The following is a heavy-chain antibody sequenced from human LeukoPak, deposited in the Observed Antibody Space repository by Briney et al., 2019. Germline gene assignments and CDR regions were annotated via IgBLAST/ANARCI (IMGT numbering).Heavy chain of an antibody. D-gene: IGHD6-6*01. V-gene: IGHV4-59*01. CDR3: ARDPSSSSEPCYFDY. J-gene: IGHJ4*02. CDR2: IYYSGST. CDR1: GGSISSYY. Sequence: PSETLSLTCTVSGGSISSYYWSWIRQPPGKGLEWIGYIYYSGSTNYNPSLKSRVTISVDTSKNQFSLKLNSVTAADTAVYYCARDPSSSSEPCYFDYWGQGTLVTVSS.